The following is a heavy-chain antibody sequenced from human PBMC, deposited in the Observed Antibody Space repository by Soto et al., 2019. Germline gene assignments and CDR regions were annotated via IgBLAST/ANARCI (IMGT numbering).Heavy chain of an antibody. CDR2: INPNSGDT. CDR3: ARGGYTYGYGLDY. J-gene: IGHJ4*02. CDR1: GYTFTAYY. V-gene: IGHV1-2*04. D-gene: IGHD5-18*01. Sequence: QVQLVQSGAEVKKLGASVKVSCKASGYTFTAYYIHWVRQAPGQGLEWVGWINPNSGDTNYAQRFQGWVTMTGDTSVSTAYMDLTRLRSDDTVVYYCARGGYTYGYGLDYWGQGTLVTVSS.